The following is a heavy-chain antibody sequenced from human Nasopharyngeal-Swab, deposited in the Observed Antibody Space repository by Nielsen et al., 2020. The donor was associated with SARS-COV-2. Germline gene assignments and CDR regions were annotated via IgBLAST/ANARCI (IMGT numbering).Heavy chain of an antibody. CDR3: ASIAAADRGFYYYYGMDV. CDR1: GFTFSSYS. D-gene: IGHD6-13*01. CDR2: ISSSSSYI. J-gene: IGHJ6*02. Sequence: GESLKISCAASGFTFSSYSMNWVRQAPGKGLEWVSSISSSSSYIYYADSVKGRFTISRDNAKNSLYLQMNSLRAEDTAVYYCASIAAADRGFYYYYGMDVWGQGTTVTVSS. V-gene: IGHV3-21*01.